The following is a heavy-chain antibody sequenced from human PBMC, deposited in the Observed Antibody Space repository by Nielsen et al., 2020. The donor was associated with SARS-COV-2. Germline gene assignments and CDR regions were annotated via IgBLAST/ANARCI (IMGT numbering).Heavy chain of an antibody. J-gene: IGHJ4*02. V-gene: IGHV3-53*04. Sequence: ETLSLTCTVSDGSITTGGYYWTWVRQAPGKGLEWFSVLYSGGHSYYIDSVKGRFTISRHNSKNSLYLQMNRLTTEDTAIYYCARSVCVAGSCHFDLWGQGTLVTVAS. CDR2: LYSGGHS. CDR1: DGSITTGGYY. D-gene: IGHD2-21*01. CDR3: ARSVCVAGSCHFDL.